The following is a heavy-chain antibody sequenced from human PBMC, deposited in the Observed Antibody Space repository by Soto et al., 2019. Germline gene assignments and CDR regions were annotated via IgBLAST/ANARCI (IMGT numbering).Heavy chain of an antibody. CDR3: ASQRARPPHFYSGMDV. V-gene: IGHV1-69*06. J-gene: IGHJ6*02. CDR1: GGTFGSYT. CDR2: IIPMFGTA. Sequence: QVHLVQSGAEVKKPGSSVKVSCTASGGTFGSYTVTWVRQAPGQGLEWMGEIIPMFGTASYAQKFQGRVTLTADNSTTTAHMELSSLSSDDTADYFCASQRARPPHFYSGMDVWGQGTTVTVSS.